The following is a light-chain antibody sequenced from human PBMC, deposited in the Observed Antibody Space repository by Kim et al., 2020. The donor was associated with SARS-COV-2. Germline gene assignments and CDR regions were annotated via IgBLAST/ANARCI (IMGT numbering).Light chain of an antibody. J-gene: IGLJ1*01. CDR2: SNN. V-gene: IGLV1-44*01. Sequence: QSVLTQPPSASGNPGQRVTISCSGSSSNIGSSTVNWYQQLPGTAPKLLIYSNNQRPLVVPDRFSVSKSGNSASLAISGLQSEDEADYYCAAWDDSLNGYVFGTGTKVTVL. CDR3: AAWDDSLNGYV. CDR1: SSNIGSST.